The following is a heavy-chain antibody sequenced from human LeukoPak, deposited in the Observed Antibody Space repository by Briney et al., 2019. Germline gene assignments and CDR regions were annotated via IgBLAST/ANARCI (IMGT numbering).Heavy chain of an antibody. CDR1: GGTFSSYA. V-gene: IGHV1-69*05. Sequence: GSSVKVSCKASGGTFSSYAISWVRQAPGQGLEWMGGIIPIFGTANYAQKFQGRVTITTDESTSTAYMELSSLRSEDTAVYYCARERGSPTGDAFDIWGQGTMVTVSS. D-gene: IGHD1-26*01. CDR3: ARERGSPTGDAFDI. J-gene: IGHJ3*02. CDR2: IIPIFGTA.